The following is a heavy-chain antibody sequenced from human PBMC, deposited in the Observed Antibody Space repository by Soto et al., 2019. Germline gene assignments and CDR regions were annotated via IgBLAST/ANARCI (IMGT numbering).Heavy chain of an antibody. CDR1: ESTVSRDW. D-gene: IGHD1-26*01. J-gene: IGHJ4*02. CDR3: SGGVGDAC. Sequence: EVHLVESGGGLVQTGGSLRLSCAIFESTVSRDWMNWVRQAPGKGLEWVAHINPDGSEKYYVDSVKGRFTISRDKAKTSRYLQSNSLRPADTAMYYWSGGVGDACWGQGTLVTVSS. V-gene: IGHV3-7*04. CDR2: INPDGSEK.